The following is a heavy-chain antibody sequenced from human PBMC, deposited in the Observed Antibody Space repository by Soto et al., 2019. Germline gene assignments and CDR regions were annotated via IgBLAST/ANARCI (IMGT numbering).Heavy chain of an antibody. CDR3: ARDNKAGSYSSGWLYFDY. CDR1: GGSISTYY. Sequence: QVQLQESGPGLVKPSETLSLTCTVSGGSISTYYWSWIRQPPGKGLEWIGYISYSGSTNYNPSLKGRVSMSVETSKGRVGLKLSSVTAGDTAVDYCARDNKAGSYSSGWLYFDYWGQGTLVTVSS. J-gene: IGHJ4*02. V-gene: IGHV4-59*01. CDR2: ISYSGST. D-gene: IGHD6-19*01.